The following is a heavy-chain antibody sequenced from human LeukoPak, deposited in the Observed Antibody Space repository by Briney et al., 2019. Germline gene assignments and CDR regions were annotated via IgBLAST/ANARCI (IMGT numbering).Heavy chain of an antibody. J-gene: IGHJ4*02. V-gene: IGHV4-38-2*02. Sequence: SETLSLTCTVSGYSISSGYYWGWIRQPPGKGLEWIGSIYHSGSTYYNPSLKSRVTISVDTSKNQSSLKLSSVTAADTAVYYCARVGPYSGSYWGQGTLVTASS. CDR3: ARVGPYSGSY. D-gene: IGHD1-26*01. CDR1: GYSISSGYY. CDR2: IYHSGST.